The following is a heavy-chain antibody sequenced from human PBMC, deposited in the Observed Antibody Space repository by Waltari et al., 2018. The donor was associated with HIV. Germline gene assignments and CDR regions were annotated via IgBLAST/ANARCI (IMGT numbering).Heavy chain of an antibody. CDR3: ARSYSVTTRGY. CDR2: ISSSSSYI. J-gene: IGHJ4*02. V-gene: IGHV3-21*01. D-gene: IGHD2-21*01. CDR1: GFTFSSTG. Sequence: EVQLVESGGGLVKPGWSLRLSCAASGFTFSSTGINWARKAPGKGLSWFSSISSSSSYIYYADSVKGRFTISRDNAKNSLYLQMNSLRAADTAVYYCARSYSVTTRGYWGQGTLVTVSS.